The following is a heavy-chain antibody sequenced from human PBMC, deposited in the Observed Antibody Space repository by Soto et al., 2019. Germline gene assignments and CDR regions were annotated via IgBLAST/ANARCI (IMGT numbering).Heavy chain of an antibody. J-gene: IGHJ4*02. CDR3: ARSGYSYGPNPLLY. V-gene: IGHV4-31*03. D-gene: IGHD5-18*01. CDR1: GGSISSGGYY. CDR2: IYYSGST. Sequence: QVQLQESGPGLVKPSQTLSLTCTVSGGSISSGGYYWSWIRQHPGKGLEWIGYIYYSGSTYYNPSLKSRVNISVDTAKNQFSLKLSSVTAADTAVYYCARSGYSYGPNPLLYWGQGTLVTVSS.